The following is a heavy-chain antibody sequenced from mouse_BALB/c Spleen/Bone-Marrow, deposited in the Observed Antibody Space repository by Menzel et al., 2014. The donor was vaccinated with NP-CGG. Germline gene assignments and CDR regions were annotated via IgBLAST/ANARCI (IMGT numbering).Heavy chain of an antibody. D-gene: IGHD1-1*01. CDR1: GYTFTKYT. CDR3: ARRTTVVAYYFDY. V-gene: IGHV1-26*01. CDR2: INPNNGGT. J-gene: IGHJ2*01. Sequence: EVKLMESGPELVKPGASVKISCKTSGYTFTKYTMHWVKQSHGKSLEWIGGINPNNGGTSYNQKFKGKATLTVDKSSSTAYMELRSLTSEDSAVYYCARRTTVVAYYFDYWGQGTTLTVSS.